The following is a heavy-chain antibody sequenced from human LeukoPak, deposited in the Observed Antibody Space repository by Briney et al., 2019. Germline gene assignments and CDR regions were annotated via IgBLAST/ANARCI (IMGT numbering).Heavy chain of an antibody. Sequence: GGSLRLSCAASGFTVSSHHMRSVRQAPGKRLEWVSVIYSGADTNYADSRKGRFTTSRDKSKNTLYLQMNSLRAEDTAEYYCATQSSGWGQGTLVTVSS. CDR3: ATQSSG. CDR2: IYSGADT. CDR1: GFTVSSHH. D-gene: IGHD6-19*01. V-gene: IGHV3-53*01. J-gene: IGHJ4*02.